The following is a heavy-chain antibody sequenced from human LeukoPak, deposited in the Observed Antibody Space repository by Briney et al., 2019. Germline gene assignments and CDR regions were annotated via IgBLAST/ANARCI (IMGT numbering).Heavy chain of an antibody. CDR2: MGTAGDT. CDR3: AALGGSIY. V-gene: IGHV3-13*01. J-gene: IGHJ4*02. CDR1: GFTFSSYD. Sequence: GGSLRLSCVASGFTFSSYDVHWVRQATGRGLEWVSAMGTAGDTYYAGSVKGRFTISREDAKNSFYLQMNSLRAGDTAVYYCAALGGSIYWGQGTVVTVSS. D-gene: IGHD1-26*01.